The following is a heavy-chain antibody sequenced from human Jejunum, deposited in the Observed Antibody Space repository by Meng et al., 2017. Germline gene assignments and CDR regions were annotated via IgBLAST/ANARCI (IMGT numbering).Heavy chain of an antibody. J-gene: IGHJ4*02. D-gene: IGHD4-23*01. CDR3: ARGYLGKAYDY. CDR2: INPNSDGT. CDR1: GYTFTNYW. V-gene: IGHV1-2*02. Sequence: ASVKVSCKTSGYTFTNYWIHWVRQAPGQGLEWMGWINPNSDGTQYAAKFQGRVTVTSDTSINTAYMELGGLRSDDTAVYYCARGYLGKAYDYWGQGTLVTVSS.